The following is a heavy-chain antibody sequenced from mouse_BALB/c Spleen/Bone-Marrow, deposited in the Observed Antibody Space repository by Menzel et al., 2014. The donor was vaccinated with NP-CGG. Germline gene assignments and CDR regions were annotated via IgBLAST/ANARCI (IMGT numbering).Heavy chain of an antibody. J-gene: IGHJ4*01. Sequence: DVMLVESGGGLVQPGESLKLSCESNEYEFPSHDMSWVRKTPEKRLELVAAINSDGGITNYPDTMERRFTISRDNTKKTLYLQMSSLRSEDTALYYCARHGFYYAMDYWGQGTSVTVSS. CDR3: ARHGFYYAMDY. V-gene: IGHV5-2*01. CDR1: EYEFPSHD. CDR2: INSDGGIT.